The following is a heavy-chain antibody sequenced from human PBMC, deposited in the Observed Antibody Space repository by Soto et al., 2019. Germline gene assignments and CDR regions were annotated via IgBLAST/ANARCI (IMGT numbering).Heavy chain of an antibody. V-gene: IGHV3-30-3*01. D-gene: IGHD5-18*01. CDR1: GFTFSSYA. CDR2: ISYDGSNK. CDR3: ARDLSRTAMVIYGMDV. Sequence: PGGSLRLSCAASGFTFSSYAMHWVRQAPGKGLEWVAVISYDGSNKYYADSVKGRFTISRDNSKNTLYLQMNSLRAEDTAVYYCARDLSRTAMVIYGMDVWGQGPTVTVSS. J-gene: IGHJ6*02.